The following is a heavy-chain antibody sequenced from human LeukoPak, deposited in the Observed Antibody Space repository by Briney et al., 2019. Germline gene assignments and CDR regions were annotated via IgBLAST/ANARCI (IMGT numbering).Heavy chain of an antibody. D-gene: IGHD1-26*01. Sequence: PSETLSLTCTVSGASMSIYYWTWIRQVPGKGLEWIGNVYYSGSTRYNPSLMGRAPISIDTSKNTFSLKVTSMTAADTAVYFCAKGGSYYDGDYWGQGTLVTVSS. V-gene: IGHV4-59*03. J-gene: IGHJ4*02. CDR1: GASMSIYY. CDR3: AKGGSYYDGDY. CDR2: VYYSGST.